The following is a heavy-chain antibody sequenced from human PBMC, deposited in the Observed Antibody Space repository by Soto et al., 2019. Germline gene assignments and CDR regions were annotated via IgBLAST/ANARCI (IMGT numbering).Heavy chain of an antibody. D-gene: IGHD4-17*01. V-gene: IGHV3-23*01. Sequence: GGSLRLSCAASGYTFSTYAMSWVRQAPGKGLEWVSAISDSGRSTYYSDSVQGRFTISRDNSKNTLYLQMHTLKAEDTAVCYCARGSYGDHDRWGQGTLVTVSS. CDR2: ISDSGRST. J-gene: IGHJ5*02. CDR3: ARGSYGDHDR. CDR1: GYTFSTYA.